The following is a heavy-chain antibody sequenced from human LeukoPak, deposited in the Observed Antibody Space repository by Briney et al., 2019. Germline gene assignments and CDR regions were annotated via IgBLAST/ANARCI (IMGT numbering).Heavy chain of an antibody. Sequence: ASVKVSCKASGYTFTGYYMHWVRQAPGQGLEWMGWINPNSGGANYAQKFQGRVTMTRDTSISTAYMELSRLRSDDTAVYYCARGPYDILARHDYWGQGTLVTVSS. CDR3: ARGPYDILARHDY. J-gene: IGHJ4*02. CDR1: GYTFTGYY. CDR2: INPNSGGA. D-gene: IGHD3-9*01. V-gene: IGHV1-2*02.